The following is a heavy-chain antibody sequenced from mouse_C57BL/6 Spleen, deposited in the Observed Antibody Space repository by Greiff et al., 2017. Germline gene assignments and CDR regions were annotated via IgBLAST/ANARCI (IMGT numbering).Heavy chain of an antibody. CDR1: GYTFTSYW. CDR3: SRDNNCYAMDY. CDR2: IHPNSGST. Sequence: QVQLQQPGAELVKPGASVMLSCKASGYTFTSYWMHWVKQRPGQGLEWIGMIHPNSGSTNDNEKFKRKATLTVDKSSSTAYIQRSSLTSEDSADYYCSRDNNCYAMDYWGQGTSVTVSS. V-gene: IGHV1-64*01. D-gene: IGHD2-5*01. J-gene: IGHJ4*01.